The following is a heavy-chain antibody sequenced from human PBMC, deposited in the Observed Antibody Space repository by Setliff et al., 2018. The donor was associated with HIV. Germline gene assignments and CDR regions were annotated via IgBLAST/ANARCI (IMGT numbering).Heavy chain of an antibody. CDR3: AREDKYGYSSSWYNY. Sequence: KASETLSLTCTVSGGSFSSGNYYWSWIRQPAGKGLEWIGHIYSIENTNYNPSLKSRVTISVDTSKNQFSLKLRSLTAADTAVYYCAREDKYGYSSSWYNYWGQGHWSPSPQ. CDR2: IYSIENT. J-gene: IGHJ4*02. CDR1: GGSFSSGNYY. V-gene: IGHV4-61*09. D-gene: IGHD6-13*01.